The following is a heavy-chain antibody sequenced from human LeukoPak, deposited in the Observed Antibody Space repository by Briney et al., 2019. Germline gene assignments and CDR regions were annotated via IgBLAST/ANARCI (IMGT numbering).Heavy chain of an antibody. J-gene: IGHJ5*02. CDR1: GYRFTSYW. Sequence: GESLKISFKGSGYRFTSYWIGWVRQMPGKGLEWMGIIYPGDSDTRYSPSFQGQVTISADKSISTAYLQWSSLKASDTAMYYCARVPQWLKKGWFDPWGQGTLVTVSS. D-gene: IGHD6-19*01. CDR3: ARVPQWLKKGWFDP. V-gene: IGHV5-51*01. CDR2: IYPGDSDT.